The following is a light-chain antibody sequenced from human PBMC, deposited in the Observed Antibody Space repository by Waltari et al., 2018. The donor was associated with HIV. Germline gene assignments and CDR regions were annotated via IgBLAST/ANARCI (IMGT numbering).Light chain of an antibody. V-gene: IGLV4-69*01. CDR1: SGHSNYA. CDR2: LDSDGTH. Sequence: QLLLTQSPSASASLGASVKLTCTLTSGHSNYAIAWHQQQPQKGPRYLMKLDSDGTHNKGDGIPDRFSGSSSGAERYLTISSLQSEDEADYYCQTWGTGIQIFGGGTKLTVL. J-gene: IGLJ2*01. CDR3: QTWGTGIQI.